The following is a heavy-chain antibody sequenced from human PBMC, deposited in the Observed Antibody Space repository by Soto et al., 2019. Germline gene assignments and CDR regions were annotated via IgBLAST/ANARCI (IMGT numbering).Heavy chain of an antibody. Sequence: VQLVQSGAEVKKPGSSVKVSCKASGGTFSSNAISWVRQAPGQGLEWMGGIIPVIGTPNYAQKLQGRVTITADESTGTAYMELNSLRSEDMAVYYCASHTSSSEYYYYGMDVWGQGTTVTVSS. J-gene: IGHJ6*02. D-gene: IGHD6-6*01. CDR3: ASHTSSSEYYYYGMDV. CDR2: IIPVIGTP. CDR1: GGTFSSNA. V-gene: IGHV1-69*01.